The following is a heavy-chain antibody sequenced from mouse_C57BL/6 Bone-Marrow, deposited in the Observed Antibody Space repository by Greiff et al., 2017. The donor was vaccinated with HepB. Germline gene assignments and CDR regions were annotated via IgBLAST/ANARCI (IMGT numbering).Heavy chain of an antibody. V-gene: IGHV7-1*01. D-gene: IGHD2-4*01. CDR1: GFTFSDFY. CDR3: ARDATYDYEGAMDY. CDR2: SRNKANDYTT. J-gene: IGHJ4*01. Sequence: EVQVVESGGGLVQSGRSLRLSCATSGFTFSDFYMEWVRQAPGKGLEWIAASRNKANDYTTEYSASVKGRFIVSRDTYQSILYLQMNALRAEDTAIYYCARDATYDYEGAMDYWGQGTSVTVSS.